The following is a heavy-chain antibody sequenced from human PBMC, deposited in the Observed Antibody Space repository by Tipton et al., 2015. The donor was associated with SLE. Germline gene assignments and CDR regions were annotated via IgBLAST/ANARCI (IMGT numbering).Heavy chain of an antibody. Sequence: TLSLTCSVSGGSIGSYYWTWIRQPPGRGLEWIGYMQYSGSTNLSPSLKSRVTISIDKSKNHFSLRLSSVTAADTAVYYCARGAGDPGYFDYWGQGTLVTVSS. CDR3: ARGAGDPGYFDY. D-gene: IGHD7-27*01. CDR2: MQYSGST. J-gene: IGHJ4*02. V-gene: IGHV4-59*01. CDR1: GGSIGSYY.